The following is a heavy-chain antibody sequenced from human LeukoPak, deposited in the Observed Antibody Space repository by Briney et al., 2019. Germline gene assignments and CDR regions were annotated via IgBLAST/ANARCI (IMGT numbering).Heavy chain of an antibody. CDR1: GFTFGSHG. CDR3: AKSPCGSLCYFDY. V-gene: IGHV3-30*18. D-gene: IGHD1-26*01. J-gene: IGHJ4*02. Sequence: GGSLRLSCAASGFTFGSHGMQWVRQAPGKGLEWVAVISYDGSNQYYADSVKGRFTISRDNSGNTLYLQMNSLRGEDTAVYYCAKSPCGSLCYFDYWGQGTLVTVSS. CDR2: ISYDGSNQ.